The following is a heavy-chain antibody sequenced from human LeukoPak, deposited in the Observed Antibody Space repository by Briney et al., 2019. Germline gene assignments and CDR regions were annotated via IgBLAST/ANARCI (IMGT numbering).Heavy chain of an antibody. CDR3: ARRAAVTKTSGYFQH. J-gene: IGHJ1*01. V-gene: IGHV4-34*01. CDR1: GGSFSGYY. Sequence: SETLSLTCAVYGGSFSGYYWSWIRQPPGNGLEWIGEINHSGSTNYNPSLKSRVTISVDTSKNQFSLKLSSVTAADTAVYYCARRAAVTKTSGYFQHWGQGTLVTVSS. D-gene: IGHD6-19*01. CDR2: INHSGST.